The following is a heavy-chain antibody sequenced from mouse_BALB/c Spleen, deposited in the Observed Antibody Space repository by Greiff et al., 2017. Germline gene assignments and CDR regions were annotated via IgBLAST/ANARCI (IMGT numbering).Heavy chain of an antibody. D-gene: IGHD2-2*01. Sequence: DVKLVESGGGLVQPGGSLKLSCAASGFTFSSYTMSWVRQTPEKRLEWVAYISNGGGSTYYPDTVKGRFTISRDNAKNTLYLQMSSLKSEDTAMYYCARPGLRRGDYFDYWGQGTTLTVSS. CDR1: GFTFSSYT. CDR3: ARPGLRRGDYFDY. V-gene: IGHV5-12-2*01. CDR2: ISNGGGST. J-gene: IGHJ2*01.